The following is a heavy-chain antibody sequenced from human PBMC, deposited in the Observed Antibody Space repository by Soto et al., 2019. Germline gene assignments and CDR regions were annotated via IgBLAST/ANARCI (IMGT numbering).Heavy chain of an antibody. J-gene: IGHJ4*02. Sequence: QITLKESVPTLLKPTQTLTLTCSFSGFSLSATGVGVGWVRQPRGQALEFLALIYWDDDQKFRPSLRNRLTITKDTSKNEVVLTMTHMDSVDSGTYYCVHTPNYRLGGLHYWGRGPLVTVSS. D-gene: IGHD1-7*01. CDR2: IYWDDDQ. V-gene: IGHV2-5*02. CDR1: GFSLSATGVG. CDR3: VHTPNYRLGGLHY.